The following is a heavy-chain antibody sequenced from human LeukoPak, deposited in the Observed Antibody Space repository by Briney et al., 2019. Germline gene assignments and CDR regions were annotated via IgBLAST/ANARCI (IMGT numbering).Heavy chain of an antibody. CDR1: GFTVSSNY. D-gene: IGHD6-13*01. J-gene: IGHJ4*02. Sequence: GGSLRLSCAASGFTVSSNYMSWVRQAPGKGLEWVSIIYSGGSTYFADSVKGRFTISRDKSKNTLYLQMNSLRAEDTALYYCARVPVASWIQLDSWGQGTLVTVSS. V-gene: IGHV3-53*01. CDR3: ARVPVASWIQLDS. CDR2: IYSGGST.